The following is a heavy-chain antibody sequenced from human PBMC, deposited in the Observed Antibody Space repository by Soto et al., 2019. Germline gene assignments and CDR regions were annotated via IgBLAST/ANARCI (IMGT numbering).Heavy chain of an antibody. J-gene: IGHJ4*02. Sequence: QITLKESGPTLVKPTQTLTLTFTFSELSLSTSGVGVGWIRQPPGKALEWLALIYWDDDNRYSPSLKSRLTIAKDTSNNQVALTMTNMDPGDTATDYCAPSLSYCNNGACYFDYWGQGTLVTVSS. CDR3: APSLSYCNNGACYFDY. D-gene: IGHD2-8*01. CDR1: ELSLSTSGVG. CDR2: IYWDDDN. V-gene: IGHV2-5*02.